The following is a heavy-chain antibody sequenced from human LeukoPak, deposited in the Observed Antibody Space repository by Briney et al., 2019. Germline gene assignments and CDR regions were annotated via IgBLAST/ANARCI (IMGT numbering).Heavy chain of an antibody. Sequence: PGGSLRLSCAASGFTFSSYSMNWVRQAPGKGLEWVSSISSSSSYIYYADSVKGRFTISRDNAKNSLYLQMNSLRAEDTAVYYCAREEGTYYYGSSGYFDYWGQGTLVTVSS. CDR2: ISSSSSYI. D-gene: IGHD3-22*01. CDR3: AREEGTYYYGSSGYFDY. J-gene: IGHJ4*02. V-gene: IGHV3-21*01. CDR1: GFTFSSYS.